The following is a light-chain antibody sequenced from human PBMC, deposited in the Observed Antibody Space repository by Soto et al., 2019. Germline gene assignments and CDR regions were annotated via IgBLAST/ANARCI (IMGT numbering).Light chain of an antibody. CDR1: SSNIGAGYD. J-gene: IGLJ1*01. Sequence: QSVLTQPPSVSGAPGQRVTISCIGSSSNIGAGYDVHWYQQLPGTAPKLLIYGNSNRPSGVPDRFSGSKSGTSASLAITGLQAEDEADYYCHSYVSSLSLYVFGTGTKLTVL. CDR2: GNS. V-gene: IGLV1-40*01. CDR3: HSYVSSLSLYV.